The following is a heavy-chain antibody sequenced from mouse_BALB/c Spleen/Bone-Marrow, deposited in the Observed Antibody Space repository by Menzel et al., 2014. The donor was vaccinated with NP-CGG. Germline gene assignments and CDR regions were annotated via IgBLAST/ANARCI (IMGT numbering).Heavy chain of an antibody. CDR3: ARGFHLDY. Sequence: QVQLKQSGPGLVAPSQRLSIPCTVSGFSLTSYGVHWVRQPPGKGLEWLGVIWAGGSTNYNSALMSRLSISKDNSKSQVFLKMNSLQTDDTAMYYCARGFHLDYWGQGTTLTVSS. CDR1: GFSLTSYG. J-gene: IGHJ2*01. CDR2: IWAGGST. V-gene: IGHV2-9*02. D-gene: IGHD1-2*01.